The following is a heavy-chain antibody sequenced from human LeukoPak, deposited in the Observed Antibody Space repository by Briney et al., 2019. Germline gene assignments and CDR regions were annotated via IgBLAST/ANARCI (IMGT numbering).Heavy chain of an antibody. D-gene: IGHD3-10*01. CDR2: IFTSGST. CDR1: GGSISSGTYY. V-gene: IGHV4-61*09. J-gene: IGHJ4*02. CDR3: ARNTYYYHSGTYLDY. Sequence: SQTLSLTCTVSGGSISSGTYYWSWIRQPAGKGLEWIGHIFTSGSTNYNPSLKSRVTRSVDTSKNQFALKRTAVTAADTAVYYCARNTYYYHSGTYLDYWGQGILVTVSS.